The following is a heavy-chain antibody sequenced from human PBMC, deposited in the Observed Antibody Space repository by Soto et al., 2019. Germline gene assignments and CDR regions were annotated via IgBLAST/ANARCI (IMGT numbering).Heavy chain of an antibody. J-gene: IGHJ5*02. CDR3: AKGGSSWTEWFDP. V-gene: IGHV1-2*02. CDR2: INPSSGGT. D-gene: IGHD6-13*01. CDR1: GYPLTAKY. Sequence: ASVKVSCKASGYPLTAKYLHWVRQAPGQGLEWMGWINPSSGGTKEAQKFRGRVTMTRDTSISTAYMELSRLTSDDTAVYYCAKGGSSWTEWFDPWGQGTLVTVSS.